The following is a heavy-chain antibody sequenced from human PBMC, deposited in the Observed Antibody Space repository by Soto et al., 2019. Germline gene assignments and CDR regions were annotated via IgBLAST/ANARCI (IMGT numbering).Heavy chain of an antibody. V-gene: IGHV3-48*02. J-gene: IGHJ6*02. CDR3: ARASTGYYYDNGMDV. CDR1: GFTFSSYS. D-gene: IGHD2-15*01. Sequence: PGGSLRLSCTASGFTFSSYSMNWVRQAPGKGLECVSYISSSSGTISYADSVKGRFTISRDNGKNSLYLQMNSLRDEDTAVYYCARASTGYYYDNGMDVWGQGTTVT. CDR2: ISSSSGTI.